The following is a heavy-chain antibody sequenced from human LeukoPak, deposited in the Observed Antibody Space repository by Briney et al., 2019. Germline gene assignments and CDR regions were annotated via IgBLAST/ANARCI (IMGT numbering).Heavy chain of an antibody. Sequence: QAGGSLRLSCAASGFTFSSYGMHWVRQAPGKGLECVAVIWYDGSNKYYADSVKGRFTISRDASKNTLYLQMDSLRAEDTAFYYCAKDLGELSFIIDYLGQGTLVTVSA. V-gene: IGHV3-33*06. CDR1: GFTFSSYG. D-gene: IGHD3-16*02. J-gene: IGHJ4*02. CDR3: AKDLGELSFIIDY. CDR2: IWYDGSNK.